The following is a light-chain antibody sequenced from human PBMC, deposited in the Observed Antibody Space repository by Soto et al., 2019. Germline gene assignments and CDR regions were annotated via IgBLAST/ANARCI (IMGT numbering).Light chain of an antibody. V-gene: IGKV3-20*01. CDR2: GAS. CDR3: QNFGDSPFT. CDR1: ETISSHY. Sequence: EIVFMQSPDTLSLSPGERATLSCRASETISSHYIAWYQQKPGQAPRLLIFGASTRATGIPDRFSGSWSGTDFTLTISRLEPEDFAVYYCQNFGDSPFTFGPGTKVDIK. J-gene: IGKJ3*01.